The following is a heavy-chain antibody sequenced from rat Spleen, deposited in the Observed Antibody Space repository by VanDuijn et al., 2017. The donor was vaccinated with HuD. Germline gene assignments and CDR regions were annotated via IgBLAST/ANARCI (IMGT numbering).Heavy chain of an antibody. Sequence: VQLKESGPGLVQPSQTLSLTCSVTGYSITSNYWGWIRKFPGNKMEWMGYISYSGSTSYNPSLKSRISITRDTSKNQFFLQVTSVTTEDTATYYCARSEGVHYYLPFADWGQGTLVTISS. CDR2: ISYSGST. J-gene: IGHJ3*01. CDR3: ARSEGVHYYLPFAD. CDR1: GYSITSNY. D-gene: IGHD1-1*01. V-gene: IGHV3-1*01.